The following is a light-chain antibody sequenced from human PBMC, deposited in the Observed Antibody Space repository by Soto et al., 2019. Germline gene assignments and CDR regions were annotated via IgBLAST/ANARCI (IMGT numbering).Light chain of an antibody. J-gene: IGLJ1*01. V-gene: IGLV2-23*02. CDR2: EVS. CDR3: CSYAGSNYV. CDR1: SSDVGNYDL. Sequence: SVLTQPASVSGSPGQSITISCTGTSSDVGNYDLVSWYQHHPGKAPKLIIYEVSKRPSGVSNRFSGSKSGDTASLTISGLQAEDEADYYCCSYAGSNYVFGTGTKVTVL.